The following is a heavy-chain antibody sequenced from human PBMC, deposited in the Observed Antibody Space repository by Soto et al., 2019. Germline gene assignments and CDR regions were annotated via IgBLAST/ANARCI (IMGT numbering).Heavy chain of an antibody. CDR2: IGTAGDT. D-gene: IGHD6-25*01. Sequence: GGSLRLSCAASGFTFSSYDMHWARQATGKGLEWVSAIGTAGDTYYPGSVKGRSTISRDNAKNSLYLQMNSLRAEDTALYYCARGLNKAALSFEYWGQGTLVTVSS. V-gene: IGHV3-13*04. CDR1: GFTFSSYD. J-gene: IGHJ4*01. CDR3: ARGLNKAALSFEY.